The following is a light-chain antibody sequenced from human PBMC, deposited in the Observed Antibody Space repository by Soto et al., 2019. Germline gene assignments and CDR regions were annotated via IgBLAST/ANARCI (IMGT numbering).Light chain of an antibody. Sequence: QSALTQPASVSGSPGQSITISCTGTSSDVGGYNYVSWYQQHPGKAPKLMIYEVTNRPSGVSNRFSGSKSGNPASLTISGLQAEDEADYYCSSYTSRSTLVFGTGTKVTVL. V-gene: IGLV2-14*01. J-gene: IGLJ1*01. CDR3: SSYTSRSTLV. CDR1: SSDVGGYNY. CDR2: EVT.